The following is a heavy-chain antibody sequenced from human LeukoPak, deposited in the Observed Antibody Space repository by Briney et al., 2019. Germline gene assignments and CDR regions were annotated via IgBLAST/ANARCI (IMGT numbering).Heavy chain of an antibody. CDR3: ARAYGRCSGGSCYSLRY. J-gene: IGHJ4*02. CDR1: GYTFTGYY. CDR2: INPNSGGT. Sequence: ASVKVSCKASGYTFTGYYMHWVRQAPGQGLEWMGWINPNSGGTNYAQKFQGRVTMTRDTSISTAYMELSRLRSDDTAVYYCARAYGRCSGGSCYSLRYWGQGTLVTVSS. D-gene: IGHD2-15*01. V-gene: IGHV1-2*02.